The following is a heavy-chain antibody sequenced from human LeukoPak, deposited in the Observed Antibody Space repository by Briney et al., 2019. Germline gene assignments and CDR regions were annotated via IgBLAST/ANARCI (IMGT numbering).Heavy chain of an antibody. D-gene: IGHD3-22*01. CDR3: ARDTHYYDSSGYYDDFDY. V-gene: IGHV3-9*01. Sequence: GGSLRLSCAASGFTFDDYAMHWVRQAPGKGLEWVSGISWNSGSIGYADSVKGRLTISRDNAKNSLYLQMNSLRAEDTALYYCARDTHYYDSSGYYDDFDYWGQGTLVTVSS. CDR2: ISWNSGSI. J-gene: IGHJ4*02. CDR1: GFTFDDYA.